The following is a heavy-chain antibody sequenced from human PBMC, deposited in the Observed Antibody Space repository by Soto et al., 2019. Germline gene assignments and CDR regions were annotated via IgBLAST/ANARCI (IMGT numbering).Heavy chain of an antibody. V-gene: IGHV1-18*01. CDR3: ARDAPPEDY. CDR1: GYTFTTYA. CDR2: INAYNGNT. J-gene: IGHJ4*02. Sequence: QVQLVQSGAEVMKPGASVKVSCKASGYTFTTYAISWVRQAPGQGLEWMGWINAYNGNTNYAQKLQGRDTMTTDTSTXXXXXXLRXXRXXDTAVYYCARDAPPEDYWGQGTLVTVSS.